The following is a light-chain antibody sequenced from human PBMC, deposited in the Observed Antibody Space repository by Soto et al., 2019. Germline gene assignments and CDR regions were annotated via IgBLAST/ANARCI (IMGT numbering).Light chain of an antibody. Sequence: DIPMTQSPSSLSASVGDRVTITCRASQGIRIYLAWYQQKPGKVPKLLISTASTRQSGVPSRFSGSGSGTDFTLIISNLQPEDVATYYCQKYSSPPYTFGQGTKVEIK. CDR3: QKYSSPPYT. CDR1: QGIRIY. CDR2: TAS. J-gene: IGKJ2*01. V-gene: IGKV1-27*01.